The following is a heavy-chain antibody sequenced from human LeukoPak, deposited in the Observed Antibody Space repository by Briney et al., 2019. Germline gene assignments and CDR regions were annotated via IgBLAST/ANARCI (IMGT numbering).Heavy chain of an antibody. CDR1: GFTFNSYW. CDR3: ARDQQRYFDWLLGGYFDY. Sequence: GGSLRHSCAASGFTFNSYWMSWVRQAPGKGLEWVANIKQDGSEKYYVDSVKGRFTISRDNAKNSLYLQMNSLRAEDTAVYYCARDQQRYFDWLLGGYFDYWGQGTLVTVSS. J-gene: IGHJ4*02. CDR2: IKQDGSEK. V-gene: IGHV3-7*01. D-gene: IGHD3-9*01.